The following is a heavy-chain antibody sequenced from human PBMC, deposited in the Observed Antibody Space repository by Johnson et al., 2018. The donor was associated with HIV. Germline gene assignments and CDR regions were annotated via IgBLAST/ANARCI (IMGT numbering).Heavy chain of an antibody. CDR3: AKDSLLGYCSGGSCYDDDAFDI. Sequence: EVQVVESGGGVVQPGRSLRLSCAASGFTFSSYAMHWVRQAPGKGLEYVSAISSNGGSTYYANSVKGRFTISRDNSKNTLYLQMNSLRAEDTAVYYCAKDSLLGYCSGGSCYDDDAFDIWGQGTMVTVSS. J-gene: IGHJ3*02. CDR1: GFTFSSYA. D-gene: IGHD2-15*01. CDR2: ISSNGGST. V-gene: IGHV3-64*01.